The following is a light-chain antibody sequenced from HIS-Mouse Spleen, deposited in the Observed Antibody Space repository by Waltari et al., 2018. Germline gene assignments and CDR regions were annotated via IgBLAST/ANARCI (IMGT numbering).Light chain of an antibody. CDR2: KDS. V-gene: IGLV3-25*03. CDR3: QLADSSGTGWV. CDR1: ALPKQY. Sequence: SYELTQPPSVSVSPGQTARITCSGDALPKQYAYWYQQKPGQAPGLVIYKDSERPSGIPERFSGSSSGTTVTLTISGVQAEDEADYYCQLADSSGTGWVFGGGTKLTVL. J-gene: IGLJ3*02.